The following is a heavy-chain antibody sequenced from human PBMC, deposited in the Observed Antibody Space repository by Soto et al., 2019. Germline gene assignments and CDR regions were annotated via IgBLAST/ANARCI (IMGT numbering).Heavy chain of an antibody. CDR2: IWYHGIDK. CDR3: ATGFLGLCTGGNCPLDY. V-gene: IGHV3-33*01. CDR1: GFTFSRQA. D-gene: IGHD2-15*01. Sequence: GGSLRLSCAASGFTFSRQAMHWVRQAPGRGLEWVAVIWYHGIDKYYADSVKGRFTSSRDNSKNTVYLQMNSLRGEDTAVYYCATGFLGLCTGGNCPLDYWGQGTLVTVSS. J-gene: IGHJ4*02.